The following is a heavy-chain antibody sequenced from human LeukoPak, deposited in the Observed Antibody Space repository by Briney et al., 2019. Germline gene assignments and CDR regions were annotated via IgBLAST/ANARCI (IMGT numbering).Heavy chain of an antibody. CDR2: IKQDGSEK. V-gene: IGHV3-7*01. CDR3: ARGRQYYYYYYYMDV. Sequence: GRSLRLSCAASGFTFDDYAMHWVRQAPGKGLEWVANIKQDGSEKYYVDSVKGRFTISRDNAKNSLYLQMNSLRAEDTAVYYCARGRQYYYYYYYMDVWGKGTTVTVSS. J-gene: IGHJ6*03. CDR1: GFTFDDYA. D-gene: IGHD5-24*01.